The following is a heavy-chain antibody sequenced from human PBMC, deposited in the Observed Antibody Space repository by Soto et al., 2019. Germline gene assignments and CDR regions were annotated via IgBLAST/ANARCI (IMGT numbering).Heavy chain of an antibody. CDR3: ARDGKRELPLDY. V-gene: IGHV3-30-3*01. CDR2: ISYDGSNK. D-gene: IGHD1-26*01. Sequence: QVQLVESGGGVVQPGRSLRLSCAASGFTFSSYAMHWVRQAPGKGLEWVAVISYDGSNKYYADSVKGRFTISRDNSKNTLYLQMNSLRAEDTAVYYCARDGKRELPLDYRGQGTLVTVSS. J-gene: IGHJ4*02. CDR1: GFTFSSYA.